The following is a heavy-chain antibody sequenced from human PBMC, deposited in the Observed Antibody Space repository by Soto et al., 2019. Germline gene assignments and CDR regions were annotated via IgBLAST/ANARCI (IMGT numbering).Heavy chain of an antibody. Sequence: SETLSLTCTVSGGSISSSSYYWGWIRQPPGKGLEWIGSIYYSGSTHYNPSLKSRVTISVDTSKNQFSLKLSSVTAADTAVYYCARRVIAVAGTNAFDIWGQGTMVT. CDR1: GGSISSSSYY. V-gene: IGHV4-39*01. CDR2: IYYSGST. D-gene: IGHD6-19*01. CDR3: ARRVIAVAGTNAFDI. J-gene: IGHJ3*02.